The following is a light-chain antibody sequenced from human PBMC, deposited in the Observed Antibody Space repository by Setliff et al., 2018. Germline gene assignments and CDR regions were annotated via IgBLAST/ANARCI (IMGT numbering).Light chain of an antibody. J-gene: IGLJ1*01. CDR2: EVS. CDR1: SSDVGSYNY. CDR3: SSYAGSNNFPYV. V-gene: IGLV2-8*01. Sequence: QSVLTQPPSASGSPGQSVTISCTGTSSDVGSYNYVSWYQQHPGKAPKLMIYEVSKRPSGVPDRFSGSKSGNTASLTVSGLQAEDEADYYCSSYAGSNNFPYVFGTGTKGTVL.